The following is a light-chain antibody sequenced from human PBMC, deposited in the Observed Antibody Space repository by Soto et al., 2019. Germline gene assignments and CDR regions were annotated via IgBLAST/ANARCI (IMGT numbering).Light chain of an antibody. CDR2: DAS. CDR3: QQYNHFWT. CDR1: QSISSW. J-gene: IGKJ1*01. V-gene: IGKV1-5*01. Sequence: DVEMTSPPSTLSASVRDRVTITCRASQSISSWLAWYQQKPGKAPKVLIYDASSLESGVPSRFSGSGSGTEFSLTISSLQPDDFATYYCQQYNHFWTFGQVSKVAIK.